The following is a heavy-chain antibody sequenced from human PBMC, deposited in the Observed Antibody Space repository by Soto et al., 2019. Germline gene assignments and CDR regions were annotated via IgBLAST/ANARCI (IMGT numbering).Heavy chain of an antibody. Sequence: ASVKVSCKASGYTFTSYGISWVRQAPGQGLEWMGWISAYNGNTNYAQKLQGRVTMTTDTSTSTAHMEMRSLRSEDTAVYYCASWLKGADIGNYYYGMDVWGQGTTVTVSS. CDR1: GYTFTSYG. CDR2: ISAYNGNT. CDR3: ASWLKGADIGNYYYGMDV. J-gene: IGHJ6*02. V-gene: IGHV1-18*01. D-gene: IGHD2-15*01.